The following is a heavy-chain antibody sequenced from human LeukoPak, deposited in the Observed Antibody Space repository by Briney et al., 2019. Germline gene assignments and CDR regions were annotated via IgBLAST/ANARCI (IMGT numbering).Heavy chain of an antibody. J-gene: IGHJ4*02. CDR1: GFTFSSYW. CDR2: IKQDGSEK. D-gene: IGHD1-14*01. Sequence: GGSLRLSCAVSGFTFSSYWLSWVRQAPGKGLEWVANIKQDGSEKYYVDSVEGRFTISRDNAKNSLYLQMNSLRVEDTAVYYCARGYNSALGYWGQGTLVTVSS. V-gene: IGHV3-7*04. CDR3: ARGYNSALGY.